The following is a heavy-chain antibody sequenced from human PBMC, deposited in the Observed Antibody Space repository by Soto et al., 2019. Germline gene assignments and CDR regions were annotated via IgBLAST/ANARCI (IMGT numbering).Heavy chain of an antibody. CDR2: IYYSGST. CDR1: GGSISSYY. V-gene: IGHV4-59*01. CDR3: ARARGYYDSSGYYSVFDY. J-gene: IGHJ4*02. Sequence: SETLSLTCTVSGGSISSYYWSWIRQPPGKGLEWIGYIYYSGSTNYNPSLKSRVTISVDTSKNQFSLKLSSVTAADTAVYYCARARGYYDSSGYYSVFDYWGQGTLVTVSS. D-gene: IGHD3-22*01.